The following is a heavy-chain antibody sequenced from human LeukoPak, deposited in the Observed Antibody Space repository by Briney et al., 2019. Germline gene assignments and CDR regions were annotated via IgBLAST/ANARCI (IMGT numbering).Heavy chain of an antibody. CDR1: GYTFTSYG. V-gene: IGHV1-18*01. J-gene: IGHJ4*02. D-gene: IGHD3-3*01. CDR3: ARVGGSVAYYDFWSGPASPSEFDY. Sequence: ASVKVSCKASGYTFTSYGISWVRQAPGQGLEWTGWISAYNGNTNYAQKLQGRVTMTTDTSTSTAYMELRSLRSDDTAVYYCARVGGSVAYYDFWSGPASPSEFDYWGQGTLVTVSS. CDR2: ISAYNGNT.